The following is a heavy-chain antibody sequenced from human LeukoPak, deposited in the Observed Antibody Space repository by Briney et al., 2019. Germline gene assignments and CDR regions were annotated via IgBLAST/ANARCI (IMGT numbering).Heavy chain of an antibody. Sequence: GGSLRLSCAASGFMFSDYFMSWIRQAPGKELEWISYISSNSKYTKYADSVKGRFTISRDNAKKSLYLQMNSLRAEDTAVYYCARDNGNKYYFDYWGQATLATASS. D-gene: IGHD2-8*01. V-gene: IGHV3-11*05. CDR2: ISSNSKYT. J-gene: IGHJ4*02. CDR3: ARDNGNKYYFDY. CDR1: GFMFSDYF.